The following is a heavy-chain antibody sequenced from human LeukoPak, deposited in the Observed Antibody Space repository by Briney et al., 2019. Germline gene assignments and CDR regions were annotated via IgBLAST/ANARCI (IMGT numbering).Heavy chain of an antibody. D-gene: IGHD2-21*02. Sequence: SVKVSCKASGGTFSSYAISWVRQAPGQGLEWMGGIIPIFGTANYAQKFQGRVTITTDESTSTAYMELSSLGSEDTAVYYCAILIVVVTATPSGGYWGQGTLVTVSS. V-gene: IGHV1-69*05. CDR1: GGTFSSYA. CDR3: AILIVVVTATPSGGY. J-gene: IGHJ4*02. CDR2: IIPIFGTA.